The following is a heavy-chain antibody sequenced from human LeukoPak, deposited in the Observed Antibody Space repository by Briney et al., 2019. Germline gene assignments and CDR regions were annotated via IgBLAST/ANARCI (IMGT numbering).Heavy chain of an antibody. D-gene: IGHD3-10*01. CDR2: ISSSSSYI. CDR1: GFTFSSYS. CDR3: AGDYYGSGSYYNGGAFDI. J-gene: IGHJ3*02. Sequence: PGGSLRLSCAASGFTFSSYSMNWVRQAPGKGLEWVSSISSSSSYIYYADSVKGRSTISRDNAKNSLYLQMNSLRAEDTAVYYCAGDYYGSGSYYNGGAFDIWGQGTMVTVSS. V-gene: IGHV3-21*01.